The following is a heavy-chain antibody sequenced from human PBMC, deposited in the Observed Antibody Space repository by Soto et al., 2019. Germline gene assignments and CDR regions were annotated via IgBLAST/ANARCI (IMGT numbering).Heavy chain of an antibody. V-gene: IGHV1-69*01. Sequence: QVQLVQSGAEVKKPGSSVKVSCTASGGTLSSYAISWVRQAPGQGLEWMGGTIPIFGTANYAQKFQGRVTITADESTSTAYMELSSLRSEDTAVYYCATRQQLDRYYYYGMDVWGQGTTVTVSS. CDR3: ATRQQLDRYYYYGMDV. CDR1: GGTLSSYA. J-gene: IGHJ6*02. D-gene: IGHD6-13*01. CDR2: TIPIFGTA.